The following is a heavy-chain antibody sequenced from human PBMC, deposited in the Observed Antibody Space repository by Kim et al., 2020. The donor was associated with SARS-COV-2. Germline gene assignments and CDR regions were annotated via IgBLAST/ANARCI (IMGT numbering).Heavy chain of an antibody. Sequence: ASVKVSCKASGYTFTGYYMHWVRQAPGQGLEWMGRINPNSGGTNYAQKFQGRVTMTRDTSISTAYMELSRLRSDDTAVYYCARDRGGGYRYFDYWGQGTLVTVSS. CDR3: ARDRGGGYRYFDY. D-gene: IGHD1-26*01. CDR1: GYTFTGYY. J-gene: IGHJ4*02. V-gene: IGHV1-2*06. CDR2: INPNSGGT.